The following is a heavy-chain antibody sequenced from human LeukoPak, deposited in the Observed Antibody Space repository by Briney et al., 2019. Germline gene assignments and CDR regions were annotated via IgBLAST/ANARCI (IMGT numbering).Heavy chain of an antibody. Sequence: AALKVSCKASGYSFNTCGFSWVRQAPGQGLEWMGWISPDNDNTDYAEKFQGRVTMTTDTSTRTAYLELRSLRSDDTAVYYCTRVPGYSSTWHSDCWGQGTLVTVSS. D-gene: IGHD6-13*01. CDR1: GYSFNTCG. CDR3: TRVPGYSSTWHSDC. J-gene: IGHJ4*02. V-gene: IGHV1-18*01. CDR2: ISPDNDNT.